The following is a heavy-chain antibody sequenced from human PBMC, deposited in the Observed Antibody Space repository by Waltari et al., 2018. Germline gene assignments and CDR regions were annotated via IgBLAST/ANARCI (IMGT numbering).Heavy chain of an antibody. CDR1: GYSIRSGYY. CDR2: IYPSGRT. Sequence: QVQLQESGPGLVKTSETLSLTCAVSGYSIRSGYYWGWIRQPPGNRLEWIGSIYPSGRTYYNPSLKSRVTISVDTSKNQFSLKLSSVTVADTAVYYCAREPAARDFWSGYLPENYFDYWGQGTLVTVSS. J-gene: IGHJ4*02. V-gene: IGHV4-38-2*02. D-gene: IGHD3-3*01. CDR3: AREPAARDFWSGYLPENYFDY.